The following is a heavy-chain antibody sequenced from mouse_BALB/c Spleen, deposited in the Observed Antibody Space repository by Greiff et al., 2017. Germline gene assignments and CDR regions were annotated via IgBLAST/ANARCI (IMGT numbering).Heavy chain of an antibody. CDR3: ARDTTTVAPFAY. CDR2: IRNKANGYTT. J-gene: IGHJ3*01. CDR1: GFTFTDYY. D-gene: IGHD1-1*01. Sequence: EVMLVESGGGLVQPGGSLRLSCATSGFTFTDYYMSWVRQPPGKALEWLGFIRNKANGYTTEYSASVKGRFTISRDNSQSILYLQMNTLRAEDSATYYCARDTTTVAPFAYWGQGTLVTVSA. V-gene: IGHV7-3*02.